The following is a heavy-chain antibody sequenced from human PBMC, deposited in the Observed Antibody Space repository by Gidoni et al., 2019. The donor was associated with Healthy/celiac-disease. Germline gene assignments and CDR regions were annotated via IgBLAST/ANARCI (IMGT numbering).Heavy chain of an antibody. V-gene: IGHV5-51*01. Sequence: EVQLVQSGAEVKKPGESLKISCKGSGYSFTSYWIGWVRQLPGKGLEWMGIIYPGDSDTRYSPSVQGQVTISADKSIRTAYLQWSSLKASDTAMYYCARATVAGTSPSQPFDYWGQGTLVTVSS. D-gene: IGHD6-19*01. CDR3: ARATVAGTSPSQPFDY. CDR2: IYPGDSDT. J-gene: IGHJ4*02. CDR1: GYSFTSYW.